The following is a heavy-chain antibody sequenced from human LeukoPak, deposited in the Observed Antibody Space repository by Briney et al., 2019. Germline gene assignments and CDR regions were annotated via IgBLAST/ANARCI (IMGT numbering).Heavy chain of an antibody. CDR1: GFTFDDYA. V-gene: IGHV3-9*03. CDR3: AKAVGYCSGGSCPGDYMDV. J-gene: IGHJ6*03. Sequence: PGRSLRLSCAASGFTFDDYAMHWVRQAPGKGLEWVSGISWNSGSIGYADSVKGRFTISRDNAKNSLYLQMNSLRAEDMALYYCAKAVGYCSGGSCPGDYMDVWGKGTTVTVSS. CDR2: ISWNSGSI. D-gene: IGHD2-15*01.